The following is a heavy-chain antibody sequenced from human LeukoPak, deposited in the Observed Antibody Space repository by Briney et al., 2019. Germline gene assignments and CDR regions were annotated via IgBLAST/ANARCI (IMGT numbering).Heavy chain of an antibody. CDR3: ARHTAAPHYYYYGMDV. CDR1: GVSISSYY. D-gene: IGHD2-15*01. V-gene: IGHV4-59*08. Sequence: SETLSLTCTVSGVSISSYYWSWIRQPPGKGLEGMVYIYYSGSTNYNPSLKSRVTISVDTSKNQFSLKLSSVTAADTAVYYCARHTAAPHYYYYGMDVWGQGTTVTVSS. CDR2: IYYSGST. J-gene: IGHJ6*02.